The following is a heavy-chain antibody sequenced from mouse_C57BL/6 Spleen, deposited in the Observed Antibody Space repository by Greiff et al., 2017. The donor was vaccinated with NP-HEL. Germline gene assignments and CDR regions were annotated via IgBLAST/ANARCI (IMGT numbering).Heavy chain of an antibody. CDR1: GYTFTSYW. CDR2: IDPSDSET. CDR3: ARRDDYAMGY. V-gene: IGHV1-52*01. Sequence: VKLQQPGAELVRPGSSVKLSCKASGYTFTSYWMHWVKQRPIQGLEWIGNIDPSDSETHYNQKFKDKATLTVDKSSSTAYMQLSSLTSEDSAVYYCARRDDYAMGYWGQGTSVTVSS. J-gene: IGHJ4*01.